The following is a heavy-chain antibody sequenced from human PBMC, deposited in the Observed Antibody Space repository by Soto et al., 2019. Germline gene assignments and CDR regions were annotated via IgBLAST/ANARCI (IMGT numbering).Heavy chain of an antibody. CDR3: ERLAYIRGYSGPIAY. CDR2: IYYSGST. J-gene: IGHJ4*02. D-gene: IGHD5-12*01. CDR1: GGSISSSSYY. V-gene: IGHV4-39*01. Sequence: QLQLQESGPGLVKPSETLALTCTVSGGSISSSSYYWGWIRQPPGKGLEWIGSIYYSGSTYYNPTLKSRVTISGDTSKYQCSLNLSSVTAADTAVYYCERLAYIRGYSGPIAYRGQGTLVTVSS.